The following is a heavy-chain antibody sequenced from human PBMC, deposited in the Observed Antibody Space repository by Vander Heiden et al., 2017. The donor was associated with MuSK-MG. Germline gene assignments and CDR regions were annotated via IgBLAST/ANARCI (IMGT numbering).Heavy chain of an antibody. CDR1: GGASSSYY. CDR2: IYNSGSI. D-gene: IGHD1-26*01. V-gene: IGHV4-4*07. CDR3: AWSTAQFVDY. Sequence: QVQLQESGPGLVKPAETLALTCTVSGGASSSYYWSWNRQPAGKGREWIGRIYNSGSINDNPSLKSRVTMSVDTSKNQFSMKLRTVPAADTAVYYVAWSTAQFVDYWGQGTLVTVSS. J-gene: IGHJ4*02.